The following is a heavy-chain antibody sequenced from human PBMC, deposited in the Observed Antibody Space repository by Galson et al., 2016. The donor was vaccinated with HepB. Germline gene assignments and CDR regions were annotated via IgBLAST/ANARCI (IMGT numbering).Heavy chain of an antibody. CDR2: IWHDGNNK. J-gene: IGHJ4*02. V-gene: IGHV3-33*01. CDR3: ARGGDFWSGYCRKDFDY. D-gene: IGHD3-3*01. CDR1: GFTFSRHG. Sequence: SLRLSCAASGFTFSRHGMHWFRQAPGKGLEWVAVIWHDGNNKYYADSVKGRFTISRDTSKNTLYLQMNSLRAEDTAVYFCARGGDFWSGYCRKDFDYWGQGTLVTVSS.